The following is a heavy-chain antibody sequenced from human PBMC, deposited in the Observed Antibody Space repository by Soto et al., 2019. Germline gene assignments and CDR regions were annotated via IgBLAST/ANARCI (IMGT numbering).Heavy chain of an antibody. J-gene: IGHJ6*02. CDR3: ARVRRAAAGNYYYYYGMDV. Sequence: QVQLVQSGAEVKKPGSSVKVSCKASGGTFSSYAISWVRQAPGQGLEWMGGIIPIFGTANYAQKFQVRVTITADESTSTAYMELSSLRSEDTAVYYCARVRRAAAGNYYYYYGMDVWGQGTTVTVSS. CDR1: GGTFSSYA. D-gene: IGHD6-13*01. V-gene: IGHV1-69*12. CDR2: IIPIFGTA.